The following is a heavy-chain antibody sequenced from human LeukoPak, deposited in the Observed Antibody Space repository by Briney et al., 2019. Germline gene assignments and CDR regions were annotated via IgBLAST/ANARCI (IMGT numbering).Heavy chain of an antibody. CDR1: GGTFSSYA. J-gene: IGHJ6*02. D-gene: IGHD2-2*02. V-gene: IGHV1-69*04. CDR3: AGVPAAIHYGMVV. CDR2: IIPILGIA. Sequence: SVKVSCKASGGTFSSYAISWVRQAPGQGLEWMGRIIPILGIANYAQKFQGRVTITADKSTSTAYMELSSLRSEDTAVYYCAGVPAAIHYGMVVWGQGTTVTVSS.